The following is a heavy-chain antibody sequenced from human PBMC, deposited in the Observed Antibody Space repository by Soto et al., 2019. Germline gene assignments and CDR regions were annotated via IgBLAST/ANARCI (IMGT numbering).Heavy chain of an antibody. V-gene: IGHV1-2*02. CDR3: ARERGYDCPASYCYALSGLDV. J-gene: IGHJ6*02. D-gene: IGHD2-15*01. CDR1: GYTFIDYY. Sequence: QVQLVQSGAEVTKPGASVKVSCTASGYTFIDYYMHWVRHAPGQGLEWMGWINPSSGGTHYAQKFHVRVAMTRDTSISIVYMELSRLKSDDTSMYDCARERGYDCPASYCYALSGLDVWGQGTRVTVSS. CDR2: INPSSGGT.